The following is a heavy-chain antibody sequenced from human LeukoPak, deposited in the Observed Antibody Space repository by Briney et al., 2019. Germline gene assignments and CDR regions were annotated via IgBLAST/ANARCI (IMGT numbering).Heavy chain of an antibody. CDR1: GFTFSSYS. CDR3: ARDSTASSIAASEEFCDY. D-gene: IGHD6-6*01. J-gene: IGHJ4*02. V-gene: IGHV3-21*01. Sequence: GGSLRLSCAASGFTFSSYSMNWVRQAPGKRLEWVSSISSSSSYIYYADSVKGRFTISRDNAKNSLYLQMNSLRAEDTAVYYCARDSTASSIAASEEFCDYWGQGTLVTVSS. CDR2: ISSSSSYI.